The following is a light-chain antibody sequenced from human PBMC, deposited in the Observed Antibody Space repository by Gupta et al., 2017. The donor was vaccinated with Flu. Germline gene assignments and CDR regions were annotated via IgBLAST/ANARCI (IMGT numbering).Light chain of an antibody. CDR3: QQPNSIPSFT. Sequence: DIQMTQSPSSVSASVGDRVIITCRASQGITSLLAWYQQKPGKAPKLLIYAASTWQNGVPSRFSGSGEGRDLTITISSRQQEDFASYYCQQPNSIPSFTFGQGTQMEIK. J-gene: IGKJ5*01. CDR1: QGITSL. V-gene: IGKV1D-12*01. CDR2: AAS.